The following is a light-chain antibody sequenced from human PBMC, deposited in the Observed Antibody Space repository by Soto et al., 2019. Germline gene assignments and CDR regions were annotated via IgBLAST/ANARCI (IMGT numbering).Light chain of an antibody. CDR3: MQALQTPRK. V-gene: IGKV2-28*01. J-gene: IGKJ1*01. Sequence: EIVMTQSPLSLTVTPGEQASIYCKSSQSLLHSNANTFLDWYMQKPGQSPQLLLYLGSSRAPGSPDRVSGSGSGTDFTLRISTVEADDAGLYHFMQALQTPRKFGQPNKLAI. CDR2: LGS. CDR1: QSLLHSNANTF.